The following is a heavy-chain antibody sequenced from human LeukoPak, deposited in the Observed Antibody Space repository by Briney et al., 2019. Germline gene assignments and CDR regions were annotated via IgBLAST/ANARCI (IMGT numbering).Heavy chain of an antibody. CDR3: AREGVEAAKQFDP. V-gene: IGHV4-31*03. J-gene: IGHJ5*02. D-gene: IGHD2-15*01. CDR2: IYYSGST. CDR1: GGSISSGGYY. Sequence: PSQTLSLTCTVSGGSISSGGYYWSWIRQHPGKGLEWIGYIYYSGSTYYNPSLKSRVTISVDTSKNQFSLKLSSVTAADTAVYYWAREGVEAAKQFDPWGQGTLVTVSS.